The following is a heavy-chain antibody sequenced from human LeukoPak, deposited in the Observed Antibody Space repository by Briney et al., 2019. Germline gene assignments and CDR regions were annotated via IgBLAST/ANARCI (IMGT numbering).Heavy chain of an antibody. Sequence: GGSLRLSCAASGFTFSSYAMSWVRQAPGKGLEWVSAISGSGGSTYYADSVKGRFTISRDNSKNTLYLQMNSLRVEDTAVYYCATDIVVVPAAPAPPDYYYYYGMDVWGQGTTVTVSS. V-gene: IGHV3-23*01. CDR1: GFTFSSYA. J-gene: IGHJ6*02. CDR3: ATDIVVVPAAPAPPDYYYYYGMDV. CDR2: ISGSGGST. D-gene: IGHD2-2*01.